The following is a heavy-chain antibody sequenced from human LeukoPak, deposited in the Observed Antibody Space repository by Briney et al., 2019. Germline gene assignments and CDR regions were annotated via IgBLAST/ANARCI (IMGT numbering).Heavy chain of an antibody. CDR1: GFTFSRYE. J-gene: IGHJ5*02. CDR3: ARVLLRSSWYRFDP. V-gene: IGHV3-48*03. D-gene: IGHD6-13*01. Sequence: GGSLRLSCAASGFTFSRYEMNWVRQAPGKGLEWVSYISSSGSTIYYADSVKGRFTISRDNAKNSLYLQMNSLRAEDTAVYYCARVLLRSSWYRFDPWGQGTLVTVSS. CDR2: ISSSGSTI.